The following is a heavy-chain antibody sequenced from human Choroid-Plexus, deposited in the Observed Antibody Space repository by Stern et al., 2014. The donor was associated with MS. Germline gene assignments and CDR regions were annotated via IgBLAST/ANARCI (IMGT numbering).Heavy chain of an antibody. Sequence: VPLVESGGGVAQPGRPLILSCAASGFTFSNFGMHWVRQAPGKGLEWVALISYDGSDNYYADSVKGRFTIFRDNSKNTLYMHMNSLRAEDTAVYYCAKDRQWSTYFFDYWGQGSLVTVSS. CDR1: GFTFSNFG. J-gene: IGHJ4*02. V-gene: IGHV3-30*18. D-gene: IGHD2-15*01. CDR3: AKDRQWSTYFFDY. CDR2: ISYDGSDN.